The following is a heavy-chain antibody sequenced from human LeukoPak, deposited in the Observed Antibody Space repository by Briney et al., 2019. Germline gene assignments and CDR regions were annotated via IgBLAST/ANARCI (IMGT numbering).Heavy chain of an antibody. V-gene: IGHV1-18*01. CDR1: GYTFTSHG. Sequence: ASVKVSCKASGYTFTSHGLSWARQAPGQGLEWMGWISIYSGNTNYAQKFQDRISMTTDTSTSTAYMELRSLKSDDTAVYYCARDPGGTWGFDYWGQGALVTVPS. J-gene: IGHJ4*02. CDR3: ARDPGGTWGFDY. CDR2: ISIYSGNT. D-gene: IGHD7-27*01.